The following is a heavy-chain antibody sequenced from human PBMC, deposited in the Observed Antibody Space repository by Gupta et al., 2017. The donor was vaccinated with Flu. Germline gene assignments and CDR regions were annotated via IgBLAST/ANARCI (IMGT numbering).Heavy chain of an antibody. V-gene: IGHV3-21*01. D-gene: IGHD3-3*01. CDR3: ARDVATYDLVSRFDP. J-gene: IGHJ5*02. CDR2: ISSSSSYI. CDR1: GFTFSSYS. Sequence: EVQLVESGGGLVKPGGSLRLSCAASGFTFSSYSMNWVRQAPGKGLEWVSSISSSSSYIYYADSVKGRFTISRDNAKNSLYLQMNSLRAEDTAVYYCARDVATYDLVSRFDPWGQGTLVTVSS.